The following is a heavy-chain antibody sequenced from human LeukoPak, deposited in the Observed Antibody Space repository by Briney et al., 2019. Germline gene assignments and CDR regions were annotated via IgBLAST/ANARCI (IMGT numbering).Heavy chain of an antibody. CDR3: ARESRRTKVVTPLVQ. CDR1: GYTFTSYG. J-gene: IGHJ4*02. CDR2: ISAYNGNT. Sequence: VASVKVSCKASGYTFTSYGISWVRQAPGQGLEWMGWISAYNGNTNYAQKLQGRVTMTTDTSTSTAYMELRSLRSDDTAVYYCARESRRTKVVTPLVQWGQGTMVTVSS. V-gene: IGHV1-18*01. D-gene: IGHD4-23*01.